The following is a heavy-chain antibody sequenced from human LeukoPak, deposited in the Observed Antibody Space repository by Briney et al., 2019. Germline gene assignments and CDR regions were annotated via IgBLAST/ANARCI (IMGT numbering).Heavy chain of an antibody. J-gene: IGHJ6*02. CDR1: GGSISGYY. V-gene: IGHV4-59*05. CDR2: IYFSGST. D-gene: IGHD3-9*01. CDR3: ARQSSDILTGYYRGPYYYYGMDV. Sequence: SDTVSLMCTVSGGSISGYYWSWIRQPPGKGREWIGSIYFSGSTYYNPSLKSGVTISVDTSKNQFSPPLTSVTAADTSVYYCARQSSDILTGYYRGPYYYYGMDVWGQGTTVTVSS.